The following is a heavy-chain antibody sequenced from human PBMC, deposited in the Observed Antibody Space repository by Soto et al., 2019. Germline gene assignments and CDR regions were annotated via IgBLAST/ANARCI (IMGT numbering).Heavy chain of an antibody. CDR2: IIPIFGTA. J-gene: IGHJ4*02. CDR1: GGTFSSYA. V-gene: IGHV1-69*12. CDR3: ASAKRPRYSSSWLFDY. Sequence: QVQLVQSGAEVKKPGSSVKVSCKASGGTFSSYAISWVRQAPGQGLEWMGGIIPIFGTANYAQKFQGRGTITADESTSXAYMELSSLRSEDTAVYYCASAKRPRYSSSWLFDYWGQGTPVTVSS. D-gene: IGHD6-13*01.